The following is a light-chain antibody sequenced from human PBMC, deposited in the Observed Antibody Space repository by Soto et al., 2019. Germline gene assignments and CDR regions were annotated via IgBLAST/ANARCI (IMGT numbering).Light chain of an antibody. CDR1: QSISRN. V-gene: IGKV3-15*01. CDR3: QQYNNWPPWT. J-gene: IGKJ1*01. CDR2: GAS. Sequence: EIVLTQSPAILSVSPGERATLSCRASQSISRNLAWYQQKPGQAPRLLIYGASTRATGIPARFSGSGSGTEFTLTISSLQSEDFAVYYCQQYNNWPPWTFGQGTKVDIK.